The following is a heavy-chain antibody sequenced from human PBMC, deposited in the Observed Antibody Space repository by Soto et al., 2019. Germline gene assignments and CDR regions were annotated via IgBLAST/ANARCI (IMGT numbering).Heavy chain of an antibody. CDR2: ISSSGGST. J-gene: IGHJ3*02. Sequence: GGSLRLSCAASGFTFSSYAMSWVRQAPGKGLEWVSAISSSGGSTYYADSVKGRFTISRDNSKNTLYLQMNSLRAEDTAVYYSAKDLGEDIVVVVAPSAFDIWGQGTMVTVSS. V-gene: IGHV3-23*01. CDR3: AKDLGEDIVVVVAPSAFDI. CDR1: GFTFSSYA. D-gene: IGHD2-15*01.